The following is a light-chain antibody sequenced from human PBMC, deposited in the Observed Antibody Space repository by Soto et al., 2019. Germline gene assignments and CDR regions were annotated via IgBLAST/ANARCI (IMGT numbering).Light chain of an antibody. CDR2: GAS. V-gene: IGKV1-17*01. Sequence: IRMTQSPSSLSASVGDRVTITCRASQGITNDLGWYQQKSGKAPKLLIYGASTLQSGVPSRFSGSGSGTDFTLTISSLQPEDFATYFCQQLNSYPITFGQGTRLE. CDR1: QGITND. J-gene: IGKJ5*01. CDR3: QQLNSYPIT.